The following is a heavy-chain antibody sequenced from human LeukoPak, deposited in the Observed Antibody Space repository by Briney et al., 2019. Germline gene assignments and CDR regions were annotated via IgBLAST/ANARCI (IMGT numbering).Heavy chain of an antibody. J-gene: IGHJ4*02. CDR3: ASGGGYGDYELWAFDY. D-gene: IGHD4-17*01. Sequence: GASVKVSCKASGYTFTSYGISWVRQAPGQGLEWMGWISAYNGNTNYAQKLQGRVTMTTDTSTSTAYMELRSLRSDDTAVYYCASGGGYGDYELWAFDYWGQGTLVTVSS. CDR2: ISAYNGNT. CDR1: GYTFTSYG. V-gene: IGHV1-18*01.